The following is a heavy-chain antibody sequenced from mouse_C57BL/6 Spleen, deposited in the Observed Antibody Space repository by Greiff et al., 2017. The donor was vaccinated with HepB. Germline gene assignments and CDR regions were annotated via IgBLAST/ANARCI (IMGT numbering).Heavy chain of an antibody. V-gene: IGHV5-17*01. Sequence: EVQVVESGGGLVKPGGSLKLSCAASGFTFSDYGMHWVRQAPEKGLEWVAYISSGSSTIYYADTVKGRFTISRDNAKNTLFLQMTSLRSEDTAMYYCARHYSKGGYFDVWGTGTTVTVSS. D-gene: IGHD2-5*01. CDR2: ISSGSSTI. CDR3: ARHYSKGGYFDV. CDR1: GFTFSDYG. J-gene: IGHJ1*03.